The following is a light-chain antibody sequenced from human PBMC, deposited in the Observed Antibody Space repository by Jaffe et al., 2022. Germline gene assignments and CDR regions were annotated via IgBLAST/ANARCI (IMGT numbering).Light chain of an antibody. CDR2: NDT. CDR3: QVWDSDTDHII. CDR1: NIGSKS. V-gene: IGLV3-21*04. Sequence: SSVMTQPPSVSVAPGETATITCGADNIGSKSVHWYQQRSGQAPVLVIYNDTDRPSGIPERLSGSKSGNTATLTISRVEAGDEADYYCQVWDSDTDHIIFAGGTQLTVL. J-gene: IGLJ7*01.